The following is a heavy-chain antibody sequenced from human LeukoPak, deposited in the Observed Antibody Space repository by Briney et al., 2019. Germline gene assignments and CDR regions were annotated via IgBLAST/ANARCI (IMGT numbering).Heavy chain of an antibody. CDR2: IRYDGSNK. CDR3: ATSTSLVITFDAFDI. CDR1: GFTFSSYG. J-gene: IGHJ3*02. Sequence: PGGSLRLSCAASGFTFSSYGMHWVRQAPGKGLEWVAFIRYDGSNKYYADSVKGRFTISRDNSKNTLYLQMNSLRAEDTAVYYCATSTSLVITFDAFDIWGQGTMVTVSS. D-gene: IGHD3-22*01. V-gene: IGHV3-30*02.